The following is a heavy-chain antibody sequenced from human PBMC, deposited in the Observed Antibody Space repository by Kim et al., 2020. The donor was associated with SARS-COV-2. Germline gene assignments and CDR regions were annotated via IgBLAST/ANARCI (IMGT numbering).Heavy chain of an antibody. V-gene: IGHV4-34*01. CDR1: GGSFSGYH. CDR2: IKHSDST. J-gene: IGHJ6*01. D-gene: IGHD2-2*02. Sequence: SETLSLTCAVYGGSFSGYHWSWIRQRPGQGLERNGEIKHSDSTNYNPSLTIRVTVSVSTSKSQFSLKLRSVTAAATAVYYCSRGRAGVVPSPILGIGQHYEDYARDVWGGGPGLTVSS. CDR3: SRGRAGVVPSPILGIGQHYEDYARDV.